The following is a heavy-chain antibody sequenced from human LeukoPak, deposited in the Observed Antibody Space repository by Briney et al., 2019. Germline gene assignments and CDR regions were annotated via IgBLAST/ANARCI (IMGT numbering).Heavy chain of an antibody. J-gene: IGHJ5*02. V-gene: IGHV4-34*01. D-gene: IGHD6-13*01. CDR2: INHSGST. Sequence: SETLSLTCAVYGGSFSGYYWSWIRQPPGKGLEWIGEINHSGSTNYNPSLKSRVTISVDTSKNQFSLKLSSVTAADTAVYYCARGLAAAGKMRFDPWGQGTLVTVSS. CDR1: GGSFSGYY. CDR3: ARGLAAAGKMRFDP.